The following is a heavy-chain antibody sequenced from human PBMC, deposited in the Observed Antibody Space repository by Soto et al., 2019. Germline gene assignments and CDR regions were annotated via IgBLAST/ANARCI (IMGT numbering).Heavy chain of an antibody. J-gene: IGHJ6*02. Sequence: GASVKVSCKASGGTFSRYTMSWVRQAPGQGLEWMGGIIPIFGTTTYAHKFQGRVTITADESTSTVYMELSRLRGEDTAVYYCARGALTTLAYYYGMDVWGQGXTVTVYS. CDR1: GGTFSRYT. CDR3: ARGALTTLAYYYGMDV. CDR2: IIPIFGTT. D-gene: IGHD4-4*01. V-gene: IGHV1-69*13.